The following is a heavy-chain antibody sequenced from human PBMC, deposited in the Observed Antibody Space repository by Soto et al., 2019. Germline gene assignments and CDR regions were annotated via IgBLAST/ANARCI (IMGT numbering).Heavy chain of an antibody. J-gene: IGHJ4*02. CDR1: GFTFSGYA. CDR2: ISGSGGTA. CDR3: AKEGGAGSYYLYYIGF. V-gene: IGHV3-23*01. Sequence: PERSLRLSCSASGFTFSGYAMSWLRQAPPTGMEWVSSISGSGGTAYYTDSVNGRCTVSRDKSNNTLVLRMNSLRAEDTALYYCAKEGGAGSYYLYYIGFWGQGTRVTVAS. D-gene: IGHD3-10*01.